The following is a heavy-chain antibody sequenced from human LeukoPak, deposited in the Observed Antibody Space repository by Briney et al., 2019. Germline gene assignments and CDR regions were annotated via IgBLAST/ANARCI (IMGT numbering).Heavy chain of an antibody. D-gene: IGHD3-10*01. CDR2: IHSGGNTI. CDR1: GFTFSRYD. J-gene: IGHJ4*02. CDR3: AKDMWRFGELDYDY. V-gene: IGHV3-48*03. Sequence: GGSLRLSCVASGFTFSRYDMNWVRLAPGKGLEWVSYIHSGGNTIYYADSVKGRFTISRDNSKNSLYLQMNSLRTEDTALYYCAKDMWRFGELDYDYWGQGTLVTVSS.